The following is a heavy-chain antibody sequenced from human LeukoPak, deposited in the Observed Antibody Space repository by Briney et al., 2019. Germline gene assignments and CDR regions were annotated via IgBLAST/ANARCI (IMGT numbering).Heavy chain of an antibody. Sequence: GGSLRLSCAAAGFSFNAYDMHWVRQATGRGLEWVSYIGRAGDTYYAGSVKGRFTISRDDAKNSLYLQLNSLGVGDTAVYYCARDSSGWGLAVWGQGTTVTVSS. CDR2: IGRAGDT. V-gene: IGHV3-13*04. D-gene: IGHD6-19*01. CDR3: ARDSSGWGLAV. CDR1: GFSFNAYD. J-gene: IGHJ6*02.